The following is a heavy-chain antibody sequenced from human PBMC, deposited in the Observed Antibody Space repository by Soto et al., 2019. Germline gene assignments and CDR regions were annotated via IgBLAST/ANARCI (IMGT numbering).Heavy chain of an antibody. CDR1: GYTFTSYG. CDR3: ARRWGRTFDY. J-gene: IGHJ4*02. Sequence: GASVKVPCKASGYTFTSYGISWVRQAPGQGLEWMGWISAYNGNTNYAQKLQGRVTMTTDKSTSTAYMELRSLRSYYTAAYYGARRWGRTFDYWGQGTLVTVSS. V-gene: IGHV1-18*01. D-gene: IGHD7-27*01. CDR2: ISAYNGNT.